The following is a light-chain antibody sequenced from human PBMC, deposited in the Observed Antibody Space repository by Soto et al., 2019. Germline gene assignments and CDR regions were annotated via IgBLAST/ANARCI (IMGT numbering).Light chain of an antibody. CDR1: QSVSSSY. Sequence: EVVVTQSPGTLSLSPGERATLSCRASQSVSSSYLAWYQQKPGQAPRLLIYGASSRATGIPDRFSGSGSGTDFTLTISRLEPEDFAVYYCQQYGSSPKTFGQGTKVDI. CDR2: GAS. CDR3: QQYGSSPKT. J-gene: IGKJ1*01. V-gene: IGKV3-20*01.